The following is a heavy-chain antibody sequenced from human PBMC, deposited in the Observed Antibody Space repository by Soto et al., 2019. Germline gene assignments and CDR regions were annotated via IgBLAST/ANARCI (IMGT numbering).Heavy chain of an antibody. Sequence: SETLSLTCAVYGGSFSGYYWSWIRQPPGKGLEWIGEINHSGSTNYNPSLKSRVTISVDRSKNQFSLKLSSVTAADTAVYYCARSQTTVTSYDYWGQGTLVTVST. J-gene: IGHJ4*02. CDR3: ARSQTTVTSYDY. CDR1: GGSFSGYY. V-gene: IGHV4-34*01. CDR2: INHSGST. D-gene: IGHD4-17*01.